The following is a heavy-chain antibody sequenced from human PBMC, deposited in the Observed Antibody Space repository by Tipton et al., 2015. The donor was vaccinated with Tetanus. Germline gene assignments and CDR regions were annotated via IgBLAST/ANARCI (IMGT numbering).Heavy chain of an antibody. D-gene: IGHD5-18*01. CDR2: IYTSGST. V-gene: IGHV4-4*07. CDR3: ARVSGTAMADY. CDR1: GGSISSYY. Sequence: LRLSCTVSGGSISSYYWSWIRQPAGKGLEWIGRIYTSGSTNYNPSLKSRVTMSVDTSKNQFSLKLSSVTAADTSVYYCARVSGTAMADYWGQVTLVTVSS. J-gene: IGHJ4*02.